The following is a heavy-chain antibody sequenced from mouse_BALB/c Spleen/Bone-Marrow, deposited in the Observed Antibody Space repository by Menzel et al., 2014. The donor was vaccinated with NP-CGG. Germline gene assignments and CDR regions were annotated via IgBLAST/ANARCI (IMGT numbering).Heavy chain of an antibody. CDR3: ARGGSSRAWFAY. J-gene: IGHJ3*01. Sequence: QVQLQQPGPGLVAPSQSLSITCTVSEFSLTSYGVHWVRQPPGKGLEWLGVIWAGGSTNYNSALMSRLSISKDNSKSQVFLKMNSPQTDDTAMYYCARGGSSRAWFAYWGQGTLVTVSA. V-gene: IGHV2-9*02. CDR1: EFSLTSYG. CDR2: IWAGGST. D-gene: IGHD1-1*01.